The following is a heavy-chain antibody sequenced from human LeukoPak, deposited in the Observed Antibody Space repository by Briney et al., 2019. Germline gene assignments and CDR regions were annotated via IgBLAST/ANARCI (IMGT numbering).Heavy chain of an antibody. CDR3: ARESSGGSFDY. CDR1: GGSISSYY. J-gene: IGHJ4*02. CDR2: IYSSGST. V-gene: IGHV4-59*01. D-gene: IGHD2-15*01. Sequence: SETLSLTCTVSGGSISSYYWSWIRQPPGKGLEWSGYIYSSGSTNYNPSLKSRVTISVDTSKNQFSLKLSSVTTADTAVYYCARESSGGSFDYWGQGTLVTVSS.